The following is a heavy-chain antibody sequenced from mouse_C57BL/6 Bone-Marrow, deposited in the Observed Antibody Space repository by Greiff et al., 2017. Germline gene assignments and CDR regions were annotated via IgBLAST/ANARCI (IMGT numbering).Heavy chain of an antibody. D-gene: IGHD2-4*01. CDR1: GFNIKNTY. Sequence: VHVKQSVAELVRPGASVKLSCTASGFNIKNTYMHWVKQRPEQGLEWIGRIDPANGNTKYAPKFQGKATITADTSSNTAYLQLSSLTSEDTAIYYCARGDYDYRRGAMDYWGQGTSVTVSS. V-gene: IGHV14-3*01. CDR2: IDPANGNT. CDR3: ARGDYDYRRGAMDY. J-gene: IGHJ4*01.